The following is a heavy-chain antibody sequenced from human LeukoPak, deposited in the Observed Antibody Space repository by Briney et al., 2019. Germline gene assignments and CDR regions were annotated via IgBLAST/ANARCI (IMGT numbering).Heavy chain of an antibody. V-gene: IGHV1-2*06. D-gene: IGHD3-22*01. CDR3: ARDLDYYDSSGYYYKFDY. Sequence: ASVKVSCKASGYSFTGYYMYWVRQAPGQGLEWMGRINPNSGGTNYAQKFQGRVTMTRDTSITTAYMELSRLRSDDTAVYYCARDLDYYDSSGYYYKFDYWGQGTLVTVSS. J-gene: IGHJ4*02. CDR2: INPNSGGT. CDR1: GYSFTGYY.